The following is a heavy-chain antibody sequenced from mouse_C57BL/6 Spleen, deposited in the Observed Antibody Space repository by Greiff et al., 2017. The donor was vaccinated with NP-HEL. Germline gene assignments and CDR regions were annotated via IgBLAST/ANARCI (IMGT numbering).Heavy chain of an antibody. V-gene: IGHV10-3*01. CDR1: GFTFNTYA. CDR3: VRERGYYGSSPYAMDY. CDR2: IRRKSSNYAT. J-gene: IGHJ4*01. D-gene: IGHD1-1*01. Sequence: EVQVVESGGGLVQPKGSLKLSCAASGFTFNTYAMHWVRQAPGKGLEWVARIRRKSSNYATYYADSVKDRFTISRDDSQSMLYLQMNNLKTEDTAMYYCVRERGYYGSSPYAMDYWGQGTSVTVSS.